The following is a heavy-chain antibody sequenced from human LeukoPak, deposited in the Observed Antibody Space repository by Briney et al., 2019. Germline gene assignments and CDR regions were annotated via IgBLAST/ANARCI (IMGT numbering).Heavy chain of an antibody. CDR3: ARGRVGIAAAGTRRRYYYYMDV. CDR1: GYTFTSYD. D-gene: IGHD6-13*01. V-gene: IGHV1-8*01. Sequence: ASVKVSCKACGYTFTSYDINWVRQATGQGLEWMGWMNPNSGNTGYAQKFQGRVTMTRNTSISTAYMELSSLRSEDTAVYYCARGRVGIAAAGTRRRYYYYMDVWGKGTTVTVSS. J-gene: IGHJ6*03. CDR2: MNPNSGNT.